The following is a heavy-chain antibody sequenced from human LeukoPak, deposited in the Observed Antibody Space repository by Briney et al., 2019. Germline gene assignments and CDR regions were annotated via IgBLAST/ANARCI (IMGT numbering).Heavy chain of an antibody. CDR1: GYTFTSYG. D-gene: IGHD3-3*01. CDR3: ARDLIDFWSGYMDV. Sequence: GASVKVSCKASGYTFTSYGISWVRQAPGQGLEWMGWISAYNGNTNYAQKLQGRVTMTTDTSTSTAYMELRSLRSEDTAVYYCARDLIDFWSGYMDVWGKGTTVTVSS. V-gene: IGHV1-18*01. J-gene: IGHJ6*03. CDR2: ISAYNGNT.